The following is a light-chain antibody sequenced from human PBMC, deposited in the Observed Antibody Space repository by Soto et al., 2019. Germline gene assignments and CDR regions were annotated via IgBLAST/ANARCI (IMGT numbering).Light chain of an antibody. CDR1: TSDVGGYNY. J-gene: IGLJ1*01. V-gene: IGLV2-8*01. CDR3: SSYADNNIYI. CDR2: EVS. Sequence: QSALTQPPSASGSPGQSVTSSCTGTTSDVGGYNYVSWYQQHPGKAPKVMIYEVSQRPSGVPDRFSGSKSGNTASLTVSGLQAEDEAEYYCSSYADNNIYIFGTGTKLTVL.